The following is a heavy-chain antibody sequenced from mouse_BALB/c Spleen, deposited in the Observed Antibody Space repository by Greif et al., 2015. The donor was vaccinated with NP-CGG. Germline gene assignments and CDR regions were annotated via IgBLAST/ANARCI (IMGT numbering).Heavy chain of an antibody. CDR1: GYTFTSYW. D-gene: IGHD1-2*01. J-gene: IGHJ1*01. Sequence: QVQLQQSGAELVKPGAPVKLSCKASGYTFTSYWMNWVKQRPGRGLEWIGRIDPSDSETHYNQKFKDKATLTVDKSSSTAYIQLSSLTSEDSAVYYCARTAGGYFDVWGAGTTVTVSS. V-gene: IGHV1-69*02. CDR2: IDPSDSET. CDR3: ARTAGGYFDV.